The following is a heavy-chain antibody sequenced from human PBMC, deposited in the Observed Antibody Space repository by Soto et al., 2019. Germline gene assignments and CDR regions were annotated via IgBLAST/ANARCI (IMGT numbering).Heavy chain of an antibody. Sequence: QVQLVQSGAEVKKPGSSVKVSCKASGGTFSSYAISWVRQAPGQGLEWMGGIIPIFGTANYAQKFQGRVTITAEKSTSTAYMELSSLRSEDTAVYYCARDHCSGGSCYSGWFDPWGQGTLVTVSS. J-gene: IGHJ5*02. CDR2: IIPIFGTA. D-gene: IGHD2-15*01. CDR3: ARDHCSGGSCYSGWFDP. V-gene: IGHV1-69*06. CDR1: GGTFSSYA.